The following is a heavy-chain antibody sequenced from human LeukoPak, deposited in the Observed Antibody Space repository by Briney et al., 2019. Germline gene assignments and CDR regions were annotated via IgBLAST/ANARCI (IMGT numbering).Heavy chain of an antibody. V-gene: IGHV3-7*03. D-gene: IGHD2-2*01. Sequence: GGSLRLSCAASGFTFSSYWMSWVRQAPGKGLEWVANIKQDGSEKYYVDSVKGRFTTSRDNAKNSLYLQMNSLRAEDTAVYYCARGGVVPAALCVHWGQGTLVTVSS. CDR2: IKQDGSEK. CDR1: GFTFSSYW. CDR3: ARGGVVPAALCVH. J-gene: IGHJ4*02.